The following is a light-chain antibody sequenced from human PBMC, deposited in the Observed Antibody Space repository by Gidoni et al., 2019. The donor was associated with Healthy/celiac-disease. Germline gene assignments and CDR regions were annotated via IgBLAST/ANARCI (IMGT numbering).Light chain of an antibody. V-gene: IGLV1-40*01. Sequence: QSVLTQPPSVSGAPGPRVTIPCTGSSSHIGAGYDVHWYQQLPGTAPKLLIYGNSTRPSGVPDRFSGSKSGTSASLAITGLQAEDEADYYCQSYDSSLSGSVFGGGTKLTVL. CDR2: GNS. J-gene: IGLJ2*01. CDR3: QSYDSSLSGSV. CDR1: SSHIGAGYD.